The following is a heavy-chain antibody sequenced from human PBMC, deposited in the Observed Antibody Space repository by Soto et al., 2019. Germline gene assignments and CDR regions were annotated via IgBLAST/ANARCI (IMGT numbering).Heavy chain of an antibody. D-gene: IGHD3-3*01. CDR2: ISSSSSYI. CDR1: FCSYS. V-gene: IGHV3-21*01. CDR3: ASGDFWSGYYYYYYYYMDV. Sequence: FCSYSMNWVRQAPGKGLEWVSSISSSSSYIYYADSVKGRFTISRDNAKNSLYLQMNSLRAEDTAVYYCASGDFWSGYYYYYYYYMDVWGKGTTVTVSS. J-gene: IGHJ6*03.